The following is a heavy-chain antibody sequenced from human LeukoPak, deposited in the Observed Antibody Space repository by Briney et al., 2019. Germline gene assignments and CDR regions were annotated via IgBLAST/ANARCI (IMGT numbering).Heavy chain of an antibody. CDR1: GGSISSYY. J-gene: IGHJ6*03. CDR3: ARRPRPPGYYYYYMDV. D-gene: IGHD1-14*01. V-gene: IGHV4-4*07. Sequence: SETLSLTCTVSGGSISSYYWSWIRQPAGKGLEWIGRIYTSGSTNYNPSLKSRVTMSVDTSKNQFSLKLSSVTAADTAVYYCARRPRPPGYYYYYMDVWGKGTTVTISS. CDR2: IYTSGST.